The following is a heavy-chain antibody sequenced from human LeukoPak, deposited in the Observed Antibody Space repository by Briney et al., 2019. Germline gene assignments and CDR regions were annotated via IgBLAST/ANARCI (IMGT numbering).Heavy chain of an antibody. CDR1: GFTFSDYY. J-gene: IGHJ5*02. CDR3: ARAVRGYCSSTSCSSNWFDP. V-gene: IGHV3-11*04. CDR2: ISSSGSTI. D-gene: IGHD2-2*01. Sequence: GGSLRLSCAASGFTFSDYYMSWIRQAPGKGLEWVSYISSSGSTIYYADSVKGRFTISRDNAKNSLYLQMNSLRAEDTAVYYCARAVRGYCSSTSCSSNWFDPWGQGTLVTVSS.